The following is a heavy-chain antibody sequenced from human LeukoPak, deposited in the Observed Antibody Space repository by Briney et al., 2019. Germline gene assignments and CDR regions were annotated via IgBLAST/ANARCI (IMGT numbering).Heavy chain of an antibody. Sequence: SGPTLVNPTQTLTLTCTFSGFSLSTSGVGVGWIRQPPGKALEWLALIYWDDDKRYSPSLKSRLTITKDTSKNQVVLTMTNMDPVDTATYYCAQSLSSGYYYHDAFDIWGQGTMVTVSS. D-gene: IGHD3-22*01. V-gene: IGHV2-5*02. CDR1: GFSLSTSGVG. J-gene: IGHJ3*02. CDR3: AQSLSSGYYYHDAFDI. CDR2: IYWDDDK.